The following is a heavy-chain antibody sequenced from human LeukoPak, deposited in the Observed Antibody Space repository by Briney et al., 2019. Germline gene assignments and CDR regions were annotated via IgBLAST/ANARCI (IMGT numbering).Heavy chain of an antibody. Sequence: GGSLRLSCAASGFAFSSYGMHWVRQAPGKGLEWVAVISYDGSNKYYADSVRGRFTISRDNSKNTLYLQMNSLRAEDTAVYYCARHKARGSSGPGGFDYWGQGTLVTVSS. D-gene: IGHD6-6*01. V-gene: IGHV3-30*03. CDR2: ISYDGSNK. J-gene: IGHJ4*02. CDR3: ARHKARGSSGPGGFDY. CDR1: GFAFSSYG.